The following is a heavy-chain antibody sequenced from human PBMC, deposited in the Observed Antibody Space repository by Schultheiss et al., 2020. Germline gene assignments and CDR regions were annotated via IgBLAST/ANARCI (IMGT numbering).Heavy chain of an antibody. CDR3: ARDSPDIVVVPAAIDYYYGMDV. CDR1: GGTFSSYA. Sequence: SVKVSCKASGGTFSSYAISWVRQAPGQGLEWMGGIIPIFGTANYAQKFQGRVTITADESTSTAYMELSSLRSEDTAVYYCARDSPDIVVVPAAIDYYYGMDVWGQGTTVTVSS. J-gene: IGHJ6*02. CDR2: IIPIFGTA. D-gene: IGHD2-2*01. V-gene: IGHV1-69*13.